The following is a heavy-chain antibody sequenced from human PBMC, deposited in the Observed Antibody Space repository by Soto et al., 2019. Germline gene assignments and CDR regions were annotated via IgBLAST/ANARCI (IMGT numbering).Heavy chain of an antibody. CDR1: GYSFTSYW. Sequence: LGESLKISCKGSGYSFTSYWIGWVRQMPGKGLEWMGIIYPGDSDTRYSPSFQGQVTISADKSISTAYLQWSSLKASDTAMYYCASHGTAMDEPYYYYMDVWGKGTTVTVSS. CDR2: IYPGDSDT. D-gene: IGHD5-18*01. J-gene: IGHJ6*03. CDR3: ASHGTAMDEPYYYYMDV. V-gene: IGHV5-51*01.